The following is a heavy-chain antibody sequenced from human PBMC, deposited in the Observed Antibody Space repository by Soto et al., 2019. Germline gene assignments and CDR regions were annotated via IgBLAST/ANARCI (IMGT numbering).Heavy chain of an antibody. Sequence: GASVKVSCKASGGSFSSYAISWVRQAPGQGLEWMGGIIPIFGTANYAQKFQGRVTITADESTSTAYMELSSLRSEDTAVYYCARESGRSGSSPTFNFDYWGQGTLVTVSS. D-gene: IGHD6-6*01. J-gene: IGHJ4*02. CDR2: IIPIFGTA. V-gene: IGHV1-69*13. CDR3: ARESGRSGSSPTFNFDY. CDR1: GGSFSSYA.